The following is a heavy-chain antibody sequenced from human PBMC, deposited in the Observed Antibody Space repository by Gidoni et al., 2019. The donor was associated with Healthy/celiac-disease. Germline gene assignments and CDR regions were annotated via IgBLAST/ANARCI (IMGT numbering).Heavy chain of an antibody. D-gene: IGHD5-12*01. Sequence: QVQLQESGPGLVKPSDTLSLTCTVSGGSISSYYCSWIRQPPGKGLEWIGYIYYSGSTNYNPSLKSRVTISVDTSKNQFSLKLSSVTAADTAVYDCARFEGDGYTGGLCYYYGMDVWGQGTTVTVSS. J-gene: IGHJ6*02. CDR1: GGSISSYY. CDR2: IYYSGST. CDR3: ARFEGDGYTGGLCYYYGMDV. V-gene: IGHV4-59*01.